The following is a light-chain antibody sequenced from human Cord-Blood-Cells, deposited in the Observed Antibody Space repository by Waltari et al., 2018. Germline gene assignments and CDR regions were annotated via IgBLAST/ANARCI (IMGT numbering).Light chain of an antibody. CDR3: QQYGSSPWT. V-gene: IGKV3-20*01. CDR1: QSVSSCY. Sequence: EIVLTQSPGTLSLSPGERATLSCRASQSVSSCYLAWYQQKPGQAPRLLIYGASSRATVIPDRFSGSGSGTDFTLTISRLEPEDFAVYYCQQYGSSPWTFGQGP. J-gene: IGKJ1*01. CDR2: GAS.